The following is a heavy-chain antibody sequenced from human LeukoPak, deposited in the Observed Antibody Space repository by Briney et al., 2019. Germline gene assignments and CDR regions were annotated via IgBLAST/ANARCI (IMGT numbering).Heavy chain of an antibody. V-gene: IGHV3-7*01. Sequence: GGSLRLSCAASGFTFSNYWMSWVRQAPGKGLEWVANIKQDRSEKYYVDSVKGRFTISRDNAKNSLYLQMNSLRAEDTAVYYCARAAWWQWLVHYYFDYWGQGTLVTVSS. J-gene: IGHJ4*02. CDR2: IKQDRSEK. D-gene: IGHD6-19*01. CDR3: ARAAWWQWLVHYYFDY. CDR1: GFTFSNYW.